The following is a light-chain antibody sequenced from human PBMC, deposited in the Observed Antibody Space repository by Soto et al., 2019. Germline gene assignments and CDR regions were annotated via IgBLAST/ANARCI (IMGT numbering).Light chain of an antibody. CDR2: GAS. Sequence: TLSAGALSLSPGERASLSCRASNRSSSNYLAWSQQKPGQAPKLLIFGASSWATGVPDRFSGSGSGTDFTLTISSLQPEDFAVYYCQHYNCRPYTFGQGTRLDIK. CDR1: NRSSSNY. J-gene: IGKJ5*01. V-gene: IGKV3-20*01. CDR3: QHYNCRPYT.